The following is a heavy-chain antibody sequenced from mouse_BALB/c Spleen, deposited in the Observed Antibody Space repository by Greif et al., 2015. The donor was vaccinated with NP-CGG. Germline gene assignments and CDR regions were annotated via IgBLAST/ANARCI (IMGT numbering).Heavy chain of an antibody. D-gene: IGHD1-2*01. CDR2: IYPGDGDT. V-gene: IGHV1-80*01. CDR1: GYAFSSYW. Sequence: QVQLQQSGAELVRPGSSVKISCKASGYAFSSYWMNWVKQRPGQGLEWIGQIYPGDGDTNYNGKFKGKATLTADKSSSTAYMQLSSLTSEDSAVYFCARKGYGYRYYAMDYWGQGTSVTVSS. CDR3: ARKGYGYRYYAMDY. J-gene: IGHJ4*01.